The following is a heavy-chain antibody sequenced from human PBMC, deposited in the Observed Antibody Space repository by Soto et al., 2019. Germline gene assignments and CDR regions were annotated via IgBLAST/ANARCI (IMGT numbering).Heavy chain of an antibody. CDR1: GFTFSNNA. CDR3: AKDSTESTSWYDFHY. CDR2: ISGGGGVT. D-gene: IGHD6-13*01. V-gene: IGHV3-23*01. Sequence: EVQLLESGGGLVQPGGSLRLSCAAYGFTFSNNAMTWVRQAPGRGLELVSVISGGGGVTYYADSVKGRFTISRDNSKNTLFRQMNSLSVEDTDMYYCAKDSTESTSWYDFHYLGQGTLVTVS. J-gene: IGHJ4*02.